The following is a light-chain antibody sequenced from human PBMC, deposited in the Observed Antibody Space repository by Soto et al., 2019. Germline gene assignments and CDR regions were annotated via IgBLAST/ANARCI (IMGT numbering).Light chain of an antibody. CDR3: QQYNDWPPT. CDR2: GAS. V-gene: IGKV3-15*01. Sequence: EIVMTQSPATLSVSPGERATLSCRASQTVGSNLAWYQQKPGQAPRLLIYGASTRATGIPARFSGSGSGTEFTLTISSLQSEDIALYYCQQYNDWPPTFGQGTKVEIK. J-gene: IGKJ1*01. CDR1: QTVGSN.